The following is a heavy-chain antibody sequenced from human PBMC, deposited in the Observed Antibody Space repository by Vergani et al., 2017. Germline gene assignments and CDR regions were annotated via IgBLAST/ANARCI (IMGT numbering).Heavy chain of an antibody. CDR2: ISAYNGNT. J-gene: IGHJ4*02. V-gene: IGHV1-18*01. CDR3: ARAPAGVPAAMRRFDY. Sequence: QVQLVQSGAEVKKPGSSVKVSCKASGYTFTSYGISWVRQAPGQGLEWMGWISAYNGNTNYAQKLQGRVTMTTDTSTSTAYMELRSLRSDDTAVYYCARAPAGVPAAMRRFDYWGQGTLVTVSS. CDR1: GYTFTSYG. D-gene: IGHD2-2*01.